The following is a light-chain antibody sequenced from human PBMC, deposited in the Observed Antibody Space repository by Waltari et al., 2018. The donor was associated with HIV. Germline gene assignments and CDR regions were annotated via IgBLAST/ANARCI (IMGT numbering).Light chain of an antibody. CDR2: AVS. CDR1: SSDVGNHNL. Sequence: QSALTQPASVSGSPGQSIAISCTGTSSDVGNHNLVSWYQHHPGKAPRLMIYAVSKRPSGISNRFSGSKSGNTASLISSGLQSEDEADYYCSSYAGGTSWVFGGGTKLTVL. J-gene: IGLJ3*02. CDR3: SSYAGGTSWV. V-gene: IGLV2-23*02.